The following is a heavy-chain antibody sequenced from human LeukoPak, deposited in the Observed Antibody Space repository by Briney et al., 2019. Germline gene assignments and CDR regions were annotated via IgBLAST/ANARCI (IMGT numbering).Heavy chain of an antibody. CDR2: ISYDGSNK. CDR3: ATGGRLPFDY. V-gene: IGHV3-30-3*01. D-gene: IGHD1-14*01. J-gene: IGHJ4*02. CDR1: GFTFSSYA. Sequence: GGSLRLSCAASGFTFSSYAMHWVRQAPGKGLEWVAVISYDGSNKYYADSVKGRFTISRDNSKNTLYLQMDRLRAEDTAMYYCATGGRLPFDYWGQGTLVTVSS.